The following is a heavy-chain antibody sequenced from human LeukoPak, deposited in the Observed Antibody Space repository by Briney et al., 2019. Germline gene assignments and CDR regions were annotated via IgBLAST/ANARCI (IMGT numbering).Heavy chain of an antibody. D-gene: IGHD3-10*01. CDR3: AKDRDYGSGSYNNYYYMDV. CDR2: IMVSGSST. V-gene: IGHV3-23*01. Sequence: QAGGSWRLSCEAFGFTFSSYAMSWVRKAPGKGFKWASVIMVSGSSTYYADSVKGRFTISRDNSKNTLYLQMNSLRAEDTAVYYCAKDRDYGSGSYNNYYYMDVWGKGITVTVSS. J-gene: IGHJ6*03. CDR1: GFTFSSYA.